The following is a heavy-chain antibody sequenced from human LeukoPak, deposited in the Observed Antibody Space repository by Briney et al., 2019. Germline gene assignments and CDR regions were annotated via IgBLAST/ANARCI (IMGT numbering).Heavy chain of an antibody. CDR2: IRYNGIT. Sequence: SETLSLTCAVYGGSFSGYYWSWIRQPPGKGLEWIGYIRYNGITNYNPSLKSRVTMSLDTSKNQVSLKLNSVTAADTAVYYCARHISSGGTYAHFDYWGQGTLVTVSS. CDR3: ARHISSGGTYAHFDY. V-gene: IGHV4-59*08. CDR1: GGSFSGYY. J-gene: IGHJ4*02. D-gene: IGHD1-26*01.